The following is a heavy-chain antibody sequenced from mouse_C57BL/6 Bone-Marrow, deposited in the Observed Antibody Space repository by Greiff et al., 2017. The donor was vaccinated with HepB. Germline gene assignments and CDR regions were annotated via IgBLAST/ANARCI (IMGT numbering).Heavy chain of an antibody. CDR1: GFTFSDYG. Sequence: EVKLMESGGGLVQPGGSLKLSCAASGFTFSDYGMAWVRQAPRKGPEWVAFISNLAYSIYYADTVTGRFTISRENAKNTLYLEMSSLRSEDTAMYYCAIYGSSYGDAMDYWGQGTSVTVSS. V-gene: IGHV5-15*01. CDR2: ISNLAYSI. D-gene: IGHD1-1*01. J-gene: IGHJ4*01. CDR3: AIYGSSYGDAMDY.